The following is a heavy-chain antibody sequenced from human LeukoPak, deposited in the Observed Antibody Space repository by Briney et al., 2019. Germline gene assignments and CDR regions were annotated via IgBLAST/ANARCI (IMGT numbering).Heavy chain of an antibody. CDR3: SYSSSSVGYMDV. CDR1: GFTVSSNY. D-gene: IGHD6-6*01. V-gene: IGHV3-53*01. J-gene: IGHJ6*03. CDR2: IYSGGST. Sequence: PGGSLRLSCAASGFTVSSNYKSWVRQAPGKGLEWVSVIYSGGSTYYADSVKGRFTISRDNSKNTLYLQMNSLRAEDTAVYYCSYSSSSVGYMDVWGKGTTVTVSS.